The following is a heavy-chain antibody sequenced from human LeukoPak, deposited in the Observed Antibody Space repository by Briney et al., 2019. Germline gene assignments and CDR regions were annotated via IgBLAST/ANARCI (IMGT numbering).Heavy chain of an antibody. D-gene: IGHD6-19*01. CDR2: ISYDGRNE. Sequence: GGSLRLSCAASGFTFSSYGMHWVRQAPGQGLEWVAVISYDGRNEYHADSVKGRFTISRDNSKNTLYLQMNSLRAEDTAVYYCARAYDSSGWYTYYFDYWGQGTLVTVSS. CDR3: ARAYDSSGWYTYYFDY. V-gene: IGHV3-30*03. J-gene: IGHJ4*02. CDR1: GFTFSSYG.